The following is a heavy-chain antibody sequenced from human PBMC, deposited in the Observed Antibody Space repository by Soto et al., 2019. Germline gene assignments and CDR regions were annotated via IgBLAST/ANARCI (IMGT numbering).Heavy chain of an antibody. D-gene: IGHD3-22*01. CDR3: ARDYNSSGDY. J-gene: IGHJ4*02. Sequence: QLQLQESGPGLMKPSETLSLTCTVSGGSISSSSYYWGWIRQPPGKGLEWIGSIYYSGSTYYNPYLKSRVTISVDTSKNQFSLKLSSVTAADTAVYYCARDYNSSGDYWGQGTLVTVSS. V-gene: IGHV4-39*01. CDR2: IYYSGST. CDR1: GGSISSSSYY.